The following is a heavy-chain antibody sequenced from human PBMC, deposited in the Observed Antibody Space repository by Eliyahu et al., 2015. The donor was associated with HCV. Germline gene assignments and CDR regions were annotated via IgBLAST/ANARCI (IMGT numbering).Heavy chain of an antibody. Sequence: EVQLLESGGGLVQPGGSLRLSCAASGFXFSSYAMSWVRQAPGKGLEWVSAISGSGGSTYYADSVKGRFTISRDNSKNTLYLQMNSLRAEDTAVYYCAKDVCIMITFGGVIVPVYWGQGTLVTVSS. CDR3: AKDVCIMITFGGVIVPVY. V-gene: IGHV3-23*01. D-gene: IGHD3-16*02. J-gene: IGHJ4*02. CDR1: GFXFSSYA. CDR2: ISGSGGST.